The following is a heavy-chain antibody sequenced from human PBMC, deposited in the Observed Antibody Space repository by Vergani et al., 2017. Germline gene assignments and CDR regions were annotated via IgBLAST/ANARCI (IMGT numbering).Heavy chain of an antibody. J-gene: IGHJ4*02. D-gene: IGHD3-22*01. V-gene: IGHV1-3*02. Sequence: QVQLVQSGAEVKKPGASVKVSCKASGYTFTSYAMHWVRQAPGQRLEWMGWSNAGNGNTKYSQEFQGRVTITRDTSASTAYMELSRLRSDDTAVYYCARLGEASSGYYYEYYFDYWGQGTLVTVSS. CDR2: SNAGNGNT. CDR3: ARLGEASSGYYYEYYFDY. CDR1: GYTFTSYA.